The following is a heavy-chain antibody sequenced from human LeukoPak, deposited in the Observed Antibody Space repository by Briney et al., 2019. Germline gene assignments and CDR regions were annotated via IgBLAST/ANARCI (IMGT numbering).Heavy chain of an antibody. D-gene: IGHD6-6*01. CDR3: ARGAWRIAAFFDY. Sequence: GGSLRLSCTASGFTFGDYAMSWFRQAPGKGLEWVGFIRSKAYGGTTEYAASVKGRFTISRDDSKSIAYLQMNSLKTEDTAVYYCARGAWRIAAFFDYWGQGTLVTVSS. CDR1: GFTFGDYA. V-gene: IGHV3-49*03. CDR2: IRSKAYGGTT. J-gene: IGHJ4*02.